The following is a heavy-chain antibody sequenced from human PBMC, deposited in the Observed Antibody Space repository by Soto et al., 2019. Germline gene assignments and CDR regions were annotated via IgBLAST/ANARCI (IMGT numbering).Heavy chain of an antibody. Sequence: GGSLRLSCAASGFTFSSYGMHWVRQAPGKGLEWVAVISYDGSNKYYADSVKGRFTISRDNSKNTLYLQMNSLRPEDTAVYYCARLDAIAVTGKPQDYWGQGILVTVSS. CDR1: GFTFSSYG. CDR2: ISYDGSNK. V-gene: IGHV3-30*03. D-gene: IGHD6-19*01. CDR3: ARLDAIAVTGKPQDY. J-gene: IGHJ4*02.